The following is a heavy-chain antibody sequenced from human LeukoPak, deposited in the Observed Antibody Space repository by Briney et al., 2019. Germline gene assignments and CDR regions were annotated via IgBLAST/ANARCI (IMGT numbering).Heavy chain of an antibody. CDR3: VSSSGQQLIPYDY. CDR1: GINVSTNY. J-gene: IGHJ4*02. V-gene: IGHV3-66*02. D-gene: IGHD6-13*01. CDR2: IYGGGAA. Sequence: GGSLRLSCAASGINVSTNYMTWIRQPPGKGLECASLIYGGGAAYYAESVRGRFIISRDSSKNKLFLQMNSLRAEDTAVYYCVSSSGQQLIPYDYWGQGTHVAVSS.